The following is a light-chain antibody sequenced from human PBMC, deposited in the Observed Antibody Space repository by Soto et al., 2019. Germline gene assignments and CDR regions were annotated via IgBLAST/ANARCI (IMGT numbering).Light chain of an antibody. CDR1: QSVSSH. V-gene: IGKV3-11*01. J-gene: IGKJ1*01. CDR3: QQRSNWPLT. CDR2: DAS. Sequence: EIVLTQSPATLSLSPGERATLSCRASQSVSSHLAWYQQKPGQAPRLLIYDASNRATGIPARFSGSGSGTDFTLTISSLGPEDFAVYYCQQRSNWPLTFGQGTKVEIK.